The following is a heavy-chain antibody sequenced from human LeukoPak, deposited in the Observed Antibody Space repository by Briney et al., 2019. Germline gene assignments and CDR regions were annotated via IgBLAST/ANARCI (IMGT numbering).Heavy chain of an antibody. D-gene: IGHD4-23*01. V-gene: IGHV1-2*02. Sequence: ASVKVSCKASGYTFTGYYMHWVRQAPGQGLEWMGWINPNSGGTNYAQKFQGRVTMTRDTSISTAYMELSRLRSDDTAVYYCAEHDGNLPYYYYYMDVWGKGTTVTVSS. J-gene: IGHJ6*03. CDR2: INPNSGGT. CDR3: AEHDGNLPYYYYYMDV. CDR1: GYTFTGYY.